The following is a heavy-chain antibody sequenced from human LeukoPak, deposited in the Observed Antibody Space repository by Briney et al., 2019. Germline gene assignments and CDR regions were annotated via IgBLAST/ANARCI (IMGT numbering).Heavy chain of an antibody. CDR2: ISYDGSNK. CDR1: GFTFSSYA. D-gene: IGHD6-13*01. J-gene: IGHJ4*02. Sequence: SGGSLRLSCAASGFTFSSYAMHWVRQAPGKGLEWVAVISYDGSNKYYADSVKGRFTISRDNSKNTLYLQMNSLRAEDTAVYYCASGSSWYGGNYFDYWGQGTLVTVSS. CDR3: ASGSSWYGGNYFDY. V-gene: IGHV3-30*04.